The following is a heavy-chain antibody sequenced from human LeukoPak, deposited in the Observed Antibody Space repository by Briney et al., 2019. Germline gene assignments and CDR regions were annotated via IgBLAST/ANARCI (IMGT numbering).Heavy chain of an antibody. CDR2: IYTSGST. CDR3: ARVVWFGELAYYFDY. D-gene: IGHD3-10*01. Sequence: SQTLSLTCTVSGGSISSGSYYWSWIRQPAGKGLEWIGRIYTSGSTNYNPSLKSRVTISVDTSKNQFSLKLSSVTAADTAVYYCARVVWFGELAYYFDYWGQGTLVTVSS. V-gene: IGHV4-61*02. CDR1: GGSISSGSYY. J-gene: IGHJ4*02.